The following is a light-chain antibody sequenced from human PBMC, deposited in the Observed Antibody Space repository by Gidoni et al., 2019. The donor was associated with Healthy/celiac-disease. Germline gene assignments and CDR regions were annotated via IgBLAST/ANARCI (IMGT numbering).Light chain of an antibody. CDR2: LGS. CDR3: MQALQTPS. V-gene: IGKV2-28*01. CDR1: QSLLHSNGYNY. Sequence: DLVMNQSTLSLPVTPGEPASISCGSSQSLLHSNGYNYLDWYLQKPGQPPQLLIYLGSSRASGVPDRCSGSGSGTDFTLKISRVEAEDVGVYYCMQALQTPSFGQGTKLEIK. J-gene: IGKJ2*03.